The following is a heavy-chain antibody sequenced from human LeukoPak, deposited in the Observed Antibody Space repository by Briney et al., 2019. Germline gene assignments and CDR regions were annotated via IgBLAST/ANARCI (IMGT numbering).Heavy chain of an antibody. Sequence: PGRSLRLYGAASGFTFSSYGMHWVGQAPGKGLERVAVISYDGSNKYYADSVKGRFTISRDNSKNTLYLQMNSLRAEDTAVYYCAKDNRAKSLDYWGQGTLVTVSS. V-gene: IGHV3-30*18. CDR1: GFTFSSYG. CDR2: ISYDGSNK. J-gene: IGHJ4*02. CDR3: AKDNRAKSLDY.